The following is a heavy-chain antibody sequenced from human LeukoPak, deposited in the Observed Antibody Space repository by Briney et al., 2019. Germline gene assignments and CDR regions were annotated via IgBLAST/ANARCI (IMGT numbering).Heavy chain of an antibody. CDR3: ARVDYGDYSKDFDY. Sequence: PSQTLSLTCTVSGGSISSGYYWSWIRQPPGKGLEWIGEINHSGSTNYNPSLKSRVTMSVDTSKNQFSLKLSSVTAADTAVYYCARVDYGDYSKDFDYWGQGTLVTVSS. J-gene: IGHJ4*02. V-gene: IGHV4-34*01. CDR2: INHSGST. CDR1: GGSISSGYY. D-gene: IGHD4-17*01.